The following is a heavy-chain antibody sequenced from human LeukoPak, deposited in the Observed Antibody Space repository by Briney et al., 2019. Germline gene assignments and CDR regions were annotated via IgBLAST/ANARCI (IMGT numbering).Heavy chain of an antibody. J-gene: IGHJ6*03. CDR1: GFTFVSYG. CDR2: IKQDGSEK. Sequence: GGSRRLSWEASGFTFVSYGMGWVGRAQGKGREWVANIKQDGSEKYYVDSVKGRFTISRDNAKNSLYLQMSSLRAEDTAVYYCAREAYYYYMDVWGKGTTVTVSS. V-gene: IGHV3-7*01. CDR3: AREAYYYYMDV.